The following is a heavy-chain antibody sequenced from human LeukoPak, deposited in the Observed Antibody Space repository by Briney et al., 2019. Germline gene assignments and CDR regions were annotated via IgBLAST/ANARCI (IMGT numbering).Heavy chain of an antibody. V-gene: IGHV4-39*01. J-gene: IGHJ4*02. CDR1: GGSITSNNYY. CDR3: AVTTGYTYGYRSIDY. CDR2: IYYRGST. D-gene: IGHD5-18*01. Sequence: SETLSLTCTVSGGSITSNNYYWGWVRQPPGKGLEWIGTIYYRGSTYYNPSLKSRVTISIGTSKNQFSLKLNSVTAADTAVFYCAVTTGYTYGYRSIDYWGQGTLVTVSS.